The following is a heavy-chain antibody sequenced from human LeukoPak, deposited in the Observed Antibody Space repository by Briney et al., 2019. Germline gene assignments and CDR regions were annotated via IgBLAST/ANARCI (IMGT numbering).Heavy chain of an antibody. CDR3: AKRITVVAGDAFDF. CDR1: GFTFSNYA. Sequence: GGSLRLSCAASGFTFSNYAMSWVRQAPGKGLEWVSSIRGSGGSTFYADSVKGRFTISRDNSKNTLYLQMNSLRVEDTAIYSCAKRITVVAGDAFDFWGQGKMVTVSS. V-gene: IGHV3-23*01. J-gene: IGHJ3*01. D-gene: IGHD1-14*01. CDR2: IRGSGGST.